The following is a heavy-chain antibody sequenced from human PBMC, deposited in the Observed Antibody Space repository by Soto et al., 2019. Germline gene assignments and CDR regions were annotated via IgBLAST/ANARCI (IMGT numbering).Heavy chain of an antibody. Sequence: KTSETLSLICDVSVEPMTGGYYWGWIRQSPGKGLEWIGSIYYGGTTYYNPSLRSRLAISIDTSKNQFSLRLSSVTAADTALYYCARGWYYFDVWGQGSLVTVSS. D-gene: IGHD2-15*01. CDR1: VEPMTGGYY. J-gene: IGHJ4*02. CDR3: ARGWYYFDV. CDR2: IYYGGTT. V-gene: IGHV4-38-2*01.